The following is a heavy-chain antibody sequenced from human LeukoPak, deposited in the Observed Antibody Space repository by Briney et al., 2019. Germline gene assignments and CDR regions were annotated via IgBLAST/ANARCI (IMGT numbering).Heavy chain of an antibody. J-gene: IGHJ6*02. CDR1: GFTFSSYG. Sequence: GRSLRLSCAASGFTFSSYGMHWVRQAPGKGLEWVAVISYDGSNKYYADSVKGRFTISRDNSKNTLYLQMNSLRAEDTAVYYCAKDRVVVAANSFYYYYGMDVWGQGTTVTVSS. CDR2: ISYDGSNK. V-gene: IGHV3-30*18. D-gene: IGHD2-15*01. CDR3: AKDRVVVAANSFYYYYGMDV.